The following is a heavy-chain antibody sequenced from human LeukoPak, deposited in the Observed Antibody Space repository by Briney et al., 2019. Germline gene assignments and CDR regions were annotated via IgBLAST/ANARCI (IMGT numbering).Heavy chain of an antibody. Sequence: SETLSLTCTVSGGSISTYYWSWIRQPPGKGLEWIGYIYYSGSTNYNPSLKSRVTVSVDTSKNHFSLKVNSVTAADTAVYYCARAPGSDYYPYYYMDVWGKGTTVTVSS. CDR2: IYYSGST. CDR1: GGSISTYY. D-gene: IGHD4-17*01. CDR3: ARAPGSDYYPYYYMDV. J-gene: IGHJ6*03. V-gene: IGHV4-59*01.